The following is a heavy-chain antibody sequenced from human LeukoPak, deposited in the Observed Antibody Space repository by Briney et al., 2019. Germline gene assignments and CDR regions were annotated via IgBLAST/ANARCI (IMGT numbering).Heavy chain of an antibody. Sequence: GRSLRLSCAASGFSFSTYSMNWVRQAPGKGLEWVSYIHKSGTITYYRDSVKGRFTISRDNAKNSLYLQMNSLRDEDTAVYYCARDPHALDFWGQGTLVTVSS. CDR3: ARDPHALDF. V-gene: IGHV3-48*02. J-gene: IGHJ4*02. CDR1: GFSFSTYS. CDR2: IHKSGTIT.